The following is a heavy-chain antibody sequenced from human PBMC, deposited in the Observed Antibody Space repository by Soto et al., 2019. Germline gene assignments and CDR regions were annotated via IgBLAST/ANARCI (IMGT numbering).Heavy chain of an antibody. CDR2: IFYSGST. Sequence: QVQLQASGPGLVKPSQTLSLTCTVSGGSISSGAYYWSWIRQHPGKGLEWIGYIFYSGSTYYNPSLKKRVSISVDTSKNQSSLKLSSVTAADTAMYSCAREAGGHDYWGQGTLVTVSS. V-gene: IGHV4-31*03. CDR1: GGSISSGAYY. J-gene: IGHJ4*02. D-gene: IGHD3-10*01. CDR3: AREAGGHDY.